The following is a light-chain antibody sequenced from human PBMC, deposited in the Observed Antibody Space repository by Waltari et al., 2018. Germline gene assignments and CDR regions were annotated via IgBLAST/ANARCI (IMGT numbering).Light chain of an antibody. CDR1: SSDIGGSNY. V-gene: IGLV2-8*01. CDR2: EVT. Sequence: QSALTQPPSASGSPGQSVTISCTGTSSDIGGSNYVSWYQQRPGKAPKLLIYEVTKRPSGVPDRFSGSKSANTASLTVSGLQAEDEADYYCSSYAGSNYVAFGGGTKLTVL. J-gene: IGLJ2*01. CDR3: SSYAGSNYVA.